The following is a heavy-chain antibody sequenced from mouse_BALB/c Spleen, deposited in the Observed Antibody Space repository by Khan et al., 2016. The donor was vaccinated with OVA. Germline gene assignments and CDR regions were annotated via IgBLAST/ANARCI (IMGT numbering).Heavy chain of an antibody. Sequence: VQLQQSGAELVGSGASVKLSCTASGFNIKDYYMHWVKQRPEQGLEWIGWIDPENGDNEYAPKFKGKATMTADTSSNTSYLQLSSLTSADTAVYYCNAVLRGKYFDYWGQGTTLTVSS. CDR2: IDPENGDN. J-gene: IGHJ2*01. V-gene: IGHV14-4*02. CDR1: GFNIKDYY. D-gene: IGHD1-1*01. CDR3: NAVLRGKYFDY.